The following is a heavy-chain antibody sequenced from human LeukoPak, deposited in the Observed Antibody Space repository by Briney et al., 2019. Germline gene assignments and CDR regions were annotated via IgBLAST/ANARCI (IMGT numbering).Heavy chain of an antibody. V-gene: IGHV4-4*07. Sequence: SETLSLTCAVSGYSISSGYYWGWIRQPAGKGLEWIGRLYTSGSTNYNPSLKSRVTMSFDTSKNQFSLKLSSMTAADTAMYYCARRSSDWNAFDIWGQGAMVTVSS. CDR2: LYTSGST. CDR1: GYSISSGYY. D-gene: IGHD6-19*01. J-gene: IGHJ3*02. CDR3: ARRSSDWNAFDI.